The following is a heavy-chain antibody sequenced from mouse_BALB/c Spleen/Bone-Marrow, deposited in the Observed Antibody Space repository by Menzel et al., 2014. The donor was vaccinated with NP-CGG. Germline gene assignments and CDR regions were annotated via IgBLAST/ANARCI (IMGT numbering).Heavy chain of an antibody. CDR3: ARRHGNYLYYAMDY. CDR1: GFTFSSYT. J-gene: IGHJ4*01. Sequence: EVKLMESGGGLVQPGGSLKLSCAASGFTFSSYTMSWVRQTPEKRLEWVAYISNGGGSTYYPDTVKGRLTISRDNAKNTLYLQMSSLKSEDTAKYYCARRHGNYLYYAMDYWGQGTSVTVSS. CDR2: ISNGGGST. V-gene: IGHV5-12-2*01. D-gene: IGHD2-1*01.